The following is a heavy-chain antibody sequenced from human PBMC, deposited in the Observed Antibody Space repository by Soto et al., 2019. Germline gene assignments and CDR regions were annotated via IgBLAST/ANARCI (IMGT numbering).Heavy chain of an antibody. J-gene: IGHJ6*02. CDR2: INPSGGST. CDR1: GYTFTSYY. CDR3: ARDLSMTTVTRFYYYHGMDV. V-gene: IGHV1-46*01. D-gene: IGHD4-17*01. Sequence: ASVKVSCKASGYTFTSYYMHWVRQAPGQGLEWMGIINPSGGSTSYAQKFQGRVTMTRDTSTSTVYMELSSLRSEDTAVYYCARDLSMTTVTRFYYYHGMDVWGQGTTVTVS.